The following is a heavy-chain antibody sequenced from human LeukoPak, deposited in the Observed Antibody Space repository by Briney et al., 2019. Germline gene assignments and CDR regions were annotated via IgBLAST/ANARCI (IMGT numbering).Heavy chain of an antibody. CDR3: AREGLDYYYYMDV. CDR2: IYTSGST. V-gene: IGHV4-61*02. J-gene: IGHJ6*03. CDR1: GGSITSGRYY. Sequence: SETLSLTCTVSGGSITSGRYYWSWIRQPAGKGLEWIGRIYTSGSTNYNPSLKSRVTMSVDTSKNQFSLKLSSVTAADTAVYYCAREGLDYYYYMDVWGKGTTVTISS.